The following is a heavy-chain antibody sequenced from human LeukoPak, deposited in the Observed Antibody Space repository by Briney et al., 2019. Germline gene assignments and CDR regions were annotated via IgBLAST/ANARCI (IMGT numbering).Heavy chain of an antibody. CDR2: IQQDGSAK. V-gene: IGHV3-7*01. D-gene: IGHD3-22*01. Sequence: PGGSLRLSCAASGFTFSTSWMSWVRQAPGKGLEWVANIQQDGSAKYYVDSVKGRFTISRDNAKNSLYLQMSSLRAEDTAVYYCARFSLYDNSGYYSWLFDFWGQGTLVTVSS. J-gene: IGHJ4*02. CDR1: GFTFSTSW. CDR3: ARFSLYDNSGYYSWLFDF.